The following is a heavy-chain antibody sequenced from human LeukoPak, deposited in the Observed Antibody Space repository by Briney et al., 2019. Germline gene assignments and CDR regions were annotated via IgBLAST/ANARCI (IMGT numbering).Heavy chain of an antibody. D-gene: IGHD1-1*01. J-gene: IGHJ4*02. V-gene: IGHV4-59*08. CDR2: IQNSVTT. CDR1: GDSMTNYY. Sequence: SETLSLTCTVSGDSMTNYYWSWIRQSPGRGLEWIGYIQNSVTTNYNPSLRSRLTISQDTAKNQFSLRLTSVTAADTAVYYCARLDILSTGHIDWWGQGTLVTVSS. CDR3: ARLDILSTGHIDW.